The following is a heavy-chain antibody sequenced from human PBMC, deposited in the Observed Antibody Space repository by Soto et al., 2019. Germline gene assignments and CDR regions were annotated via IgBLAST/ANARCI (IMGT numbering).Heavy chain of an antibody. V-gene: IGHV3-23*01. CDR1: GFTFSSYA. CDR3: AKRIAASGSGWDY. Sequence: EVHLLESGGGLVQPGESLRLSCAASGFTFSSYAMTWVRQAPGKGLEWVSGISNSVGSTYYTESVRGRLTISRDNSKNTLYLQMNSLRAEDTAVYYCAKRIAASGSGWDYWGQGTLVTVSS. CDR2: ISNSVGST. D-gene: IGHD6-13*01. J-gene: IGHJ4*02.